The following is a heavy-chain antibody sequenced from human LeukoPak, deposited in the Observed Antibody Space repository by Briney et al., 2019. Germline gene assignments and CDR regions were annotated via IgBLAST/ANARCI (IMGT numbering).Heavy chain of an antibody. D-gene: IGHD6-13*01. Sequence: GGTLRLSCAASGFTFSSYGMSWVRQAPGKGLEWVSSISSNSSYIYYADSVKGRFTISRDNAKNSLYLQMNSLRAEDTAVYYCATSPSIAAAGTGYYFDYWGQGTLVTVSS. CDR3: ATSPSIAAAGTGYYFDY. CDR1: GFTFSSYG. CDR2: ISSNSSYI. J-gene: IGHJ4*02. V-gene: IGHV3-21*01.